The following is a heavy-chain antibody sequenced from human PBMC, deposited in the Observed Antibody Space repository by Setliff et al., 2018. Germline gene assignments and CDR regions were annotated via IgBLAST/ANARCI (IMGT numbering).Heavy chain of an antibody. V-gene: IGHV4-34*01. CDR1: GGSFSDYY. D-gene: IGHD3-10*01. Sequence: PSETLSLTCAVSGGSFSDYYWCWVRQPPGKGLEWIGDIYQSGTTNYNPSLKSRVTISADTSKNQFSLKLKSVTAADTAVYYCARAPGRNIRGDYWGQGALVTVSS. J-gene: IGHJ4*02. CDR3: ARAPGRNIRGDY. CDR2: IYQSGTT.